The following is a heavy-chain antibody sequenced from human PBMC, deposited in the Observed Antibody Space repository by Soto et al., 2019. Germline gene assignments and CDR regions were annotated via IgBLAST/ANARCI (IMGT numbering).Heavy chain of an antibody. V-gene: IGHV4-4*07. CDR2: IHSSGYT. J-gene: IGHJ4*02. CDR3: ASLGATIDY. Sequence: QVHLQESGPGLVKPSETLSLTSTVSGGSISSYYWNWIRQPAGKGLEWIGRIHSSGYTNYNSSLRSRVTMSVDSSKSQISLKMTSVTAADTAVYYCASLGATIDYWAQGTLVTVSS. CDR1: GGSISSYY. D-gene: IGHD1-26*01.